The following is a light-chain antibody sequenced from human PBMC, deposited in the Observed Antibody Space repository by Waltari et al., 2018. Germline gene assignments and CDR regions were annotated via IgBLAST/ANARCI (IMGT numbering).Light chain of an antibody. CDR1: SRDVGGYNY. V-gene: IGLV2-14*01. Sequence: QSALTQPAPVSGSPGQSIPISCPGTSRDVGGYNYVSWYQQHPGKAPKLMIYDVSKRPSGVSNRFSGSKSGNTASLTISGLQAEDEADYYCSSYTSSSTRVFGGGTKLTVL. CDR3: SSYTSSSTRV. J-gene: IGLJ3*02. CDR2: DVS.